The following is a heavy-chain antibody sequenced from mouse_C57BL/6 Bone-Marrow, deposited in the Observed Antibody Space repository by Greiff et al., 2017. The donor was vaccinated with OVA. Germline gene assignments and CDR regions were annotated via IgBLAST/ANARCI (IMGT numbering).Heavy chain of an antibody. CDR3: ARSHGGYCFDY. J-gene: IGHJ2*01. V-gene: IGHV1-52*01. D-gene: IGHD1-1*02. CDR1: GYTFTSYW. Sequence: QVQLKQPGAELVRPGSSVKLSCKASGYTFTSYWMHWVKQRPIQGLEWIGNIDPSDSETHYNQKFKDKATLTVDKSSSTAYMQLSSLTSEDSAVYYCARSHGGYCFDYWGQGTTLTVSS. CDR2: IDPSDSET.